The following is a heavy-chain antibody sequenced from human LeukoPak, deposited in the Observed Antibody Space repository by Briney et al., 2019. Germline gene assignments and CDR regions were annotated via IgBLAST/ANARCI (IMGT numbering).Heavy chain of an antibody. Sequence: SVKVSCKASGGTFSSYAISWVRQAPGQGLEWMGRIIPILGIANYAQKFQGRVTITADKSTSTAYVELSSLRSENTAVYYCARVEGAAGTFWFDPWGQGTLVTVSS. D-gene: IGHD6-13*01. V-gene: IGHV1-69*04. CDR1: GGTFSSYA. CDR3: ARVEGAAGTFWFDP. J-gene: IGHJ5*02. CDR2: IIPILGIA.